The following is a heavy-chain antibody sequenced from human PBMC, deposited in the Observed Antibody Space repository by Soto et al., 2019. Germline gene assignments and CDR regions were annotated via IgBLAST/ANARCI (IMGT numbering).Heavy chain of an antibody. Sequence: GESLQISCKTSGYNFAGYWIGWVRQMPGKGLEWLGIIFPGDSDTKYSPSFQGQVIISADKSIRTAYLQWSSLKASDNAIYYCARQSGMDVWGQGTTVTVSS. D-gene: IGHD5-12*01. J-gene: IGHJ6*02. V-gene: IGHV5-51*01. CDR3: ARQSGMDV. CDR1: GYNFAGYW. CDR2: IFPGDSDT.